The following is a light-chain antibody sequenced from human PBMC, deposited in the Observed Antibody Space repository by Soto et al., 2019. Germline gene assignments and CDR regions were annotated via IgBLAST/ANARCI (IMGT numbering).Light chain of an antibody. V-gene: IGLV2-14*03. Sequence: SVLTQPASLSGSPGQSISISCTGNSSHVGGYNYVSWYQHQPGKAPKLVIFDVSGRPSGISNRFSGSKSGNTASLTISGLRPEDEADYYCSSYTDFNLYVFGTGTKVTVL. CDR2: DVS. CDR1: SSHVGGYNY. J-gene: IGLJ1*01. CDR3: SSYTDFNLYV.